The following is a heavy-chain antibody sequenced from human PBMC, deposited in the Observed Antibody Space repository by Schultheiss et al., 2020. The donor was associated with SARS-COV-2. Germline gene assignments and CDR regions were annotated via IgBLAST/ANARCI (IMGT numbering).Heavy chain of an antibody. J-gene: IGHJ2*01. D-gene: IGHD6-19*01. CDR3: ARLTQWLVLWYFDL. V-gene: IGHV4-59*01. Sequence: SQTLSLTCTVSGGSISSYYWTWIRQPPGKGLEWIGRAHHTGRTHYNPSLQGRVTISVDTSKNQFSLKLSSVTAADTAVYYCARLTQWLVLWYFDLWGRGTLVTVSS. CDR1: GGSISSYY. CDR2: AHHTGRT.